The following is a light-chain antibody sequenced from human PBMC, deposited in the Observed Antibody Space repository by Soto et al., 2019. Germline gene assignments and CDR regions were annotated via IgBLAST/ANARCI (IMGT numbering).Light chain of an antibody. CDR2: EAA. CDR3: QQSFSTPIT. Sequence: DIQMTQSPSSLSASVGDRVTITCRASQSINNYLNWYQQKPGKAPKLLIYEAASLQSGVPSSFSGSGSATDFTLTVSSLQPEDSATYYCQQSFSTPITFGQGTKVDIK. V-gene: IGKV1-39*01. J-gene: IGKJ1*01. CDR1: QSINNY.